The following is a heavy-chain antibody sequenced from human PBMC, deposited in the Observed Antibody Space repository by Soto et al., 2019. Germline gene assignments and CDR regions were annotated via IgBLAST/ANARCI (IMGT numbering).Heavy chain of an antibody. CDR3: ARFHSYYGDYFFGY. V-gene: IGHV4-30-4*01. CDR1: GGSISSGDCY. D-gene: IGHD4-17*01. CDR2: IYYSGST. Sequence: SETLSLTCTVSGGSISSGDCYWSWIRQPPGKGLEWIGYIYYSGSTYYNPSLKSRVTISVDTSKNQFSLKLSSVTAADTAVYYCARFHSYYGDYFFGYWGQGTLVTVSS. J-gene: IGHJ4*02.